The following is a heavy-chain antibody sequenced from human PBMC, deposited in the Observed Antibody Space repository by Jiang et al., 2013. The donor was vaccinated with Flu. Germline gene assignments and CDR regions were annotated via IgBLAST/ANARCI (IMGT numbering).Heavy chain of an antibody. Sequence: RLSCAASGFIFSDHYMTWVRQAPGKGLEWISYISDSATTVHYADSAKGRFTISRDNAKGSLFLQLNNLRDDDTAVYFCARVGGADYNYYYFYMDVWGKGTTVTVSS. CDR3: ARVGGADYNYYYFYMDV. D-gene: IGHD2-21*01. CDR2: ISDSATTV. CDR1: GFIFSDHY. V-gene: IGHV3-11*01. J-gene: IGHJ6*03.